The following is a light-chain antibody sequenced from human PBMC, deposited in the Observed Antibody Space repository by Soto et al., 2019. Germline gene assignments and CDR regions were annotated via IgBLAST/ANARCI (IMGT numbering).Light chain of an antibody. J-gene: IGLJ2*01. CDR3: SSYAGSNNLV. CDR1: SSDVGGYNY. CDR2: EVS. V-gene: IGLV2-8*01. Sequence: LTQPPSASGSPGQSVTIPCTGTSSDVGGYNYVSWYQQHPGKAPKLMIYEVSKRPSGVPDRFSGSKSGNTASLTVSGLQAEDEADYYCSSYAGSNNLVFGGGTKLTVL.